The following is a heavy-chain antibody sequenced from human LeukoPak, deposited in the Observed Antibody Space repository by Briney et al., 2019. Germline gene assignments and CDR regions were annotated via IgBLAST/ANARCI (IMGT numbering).Heavy chain of an antibody. CDR2: IGSDNKP. CDR1: GFTFSAYA. Sequence: TGGSLSLSCEASGFTFSAYAMTWVRQAPGKGLEWVSSIGSDNKPHYSESVKGRFAISRDNSKSMLFLQLNSLRAEDTALYYCARGTGWSHFDYWGQGTLVTVSS. D-gene: IGHD6-19*01. V-gene: IGHV3-23*05. CDR3: ARGTGWSHFDY. J-gene: IGHJ4*02.